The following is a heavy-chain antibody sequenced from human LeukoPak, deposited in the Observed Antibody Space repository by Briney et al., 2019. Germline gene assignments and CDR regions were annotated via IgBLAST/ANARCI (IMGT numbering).Heavy chain of an antibody. CDR2: ISYDGSNK. Sequence: GGSVRLSCAASGFTFSSYAMHRVRQAPGKGLEWVAVISYDGSNKYYADSVKGRFTISRDNSKNTLYLQMNSLRAEDTAVYYCVAQPTADSSGYYYFDYWGQGTLVTVSS. D-gene: IGHD3-22*01. CDR1: GFTFSSYA. V-gene: IGHV3-30*04. CDR3: VAQPTADSSGYYYFDY. J-gene: IGHJ4*02.